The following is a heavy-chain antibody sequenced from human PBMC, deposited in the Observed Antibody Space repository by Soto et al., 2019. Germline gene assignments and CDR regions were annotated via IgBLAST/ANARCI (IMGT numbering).Heavy chain of an antibody. V-gene: IGHV4-39*01. D-gene: IGHD5-12*01. CDR1: GGSISSSSYY. J-gene: IGHJ6*02. CDR2: IYYSGST. Sequence: QLQLQESGPGLVKPSETLSLTCTVSGGSISSSSYYWGWIRQPPGKGLEWIGSIYYSGSTYYNPYLRSRVTISVDTSKKQFSVKLSSVTAADTAVYYCASRVTTISLNYYYGMDGWGQGTTVTVSS. CDR3: ASRVTTISLNYYYGMDG.